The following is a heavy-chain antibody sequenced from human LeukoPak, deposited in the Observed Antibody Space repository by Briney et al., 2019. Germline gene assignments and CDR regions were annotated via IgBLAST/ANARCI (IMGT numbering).Heavy chain of an antibody. Sequence: PGGSLRLSCAASGFTFNSYSMNWVRQAPGKGLEWVSYISSSGRTMYYADSVKGRFTFSRDNAKNSLYLQMNSLRAEDTAVYYCARESGLTMVRGTFDYWGQGTLVTVSS. V-gene: IGHV3-48*04. CDR3: ARESGLTMVRGTFDY. D-gene: IGHD3-10*01. J-gene: IGHJ4*02. CDR2: ISSSGRTM. CDR1: GFTFNSYS.